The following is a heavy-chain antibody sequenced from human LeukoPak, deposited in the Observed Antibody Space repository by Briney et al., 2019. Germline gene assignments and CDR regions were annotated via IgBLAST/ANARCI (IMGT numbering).Heavy chain of an antibody. D-gene: IGHD3-3*01. J-gene: IGHJ4*02. CDR3: VSGSLQSGYNFDY. Sequence: GGSLRVSCAASGNYWMHWVRQVPGKGLVWVSHINSDGSATNYADSVKGRFTISRDNAKNTLYLEMNSLRAEDTAVYYCVSGSLQSGYNFDYWGQGALVIVSS. CDR2: INSDGSAT. CDR1: GNYW. V-gene: IGHV3-74*01.